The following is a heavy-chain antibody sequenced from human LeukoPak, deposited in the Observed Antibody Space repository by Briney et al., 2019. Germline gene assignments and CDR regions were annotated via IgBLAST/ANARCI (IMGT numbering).Heavy chain of an antibody. D-gene: IGHD2-2*01. CDR3: ARYCSSTSCPTHYYYGMDV. Sequence: PGGSLRLSCAASGFTFSSYSMNWFRQAPGKGLEWVSSISSSSSYIYYADSVKGRFTISRDNAKNSLYLQMNSLRAEDTAVYYCARYCSSTSCPTHYYYGMDVWGQGTTVTVSS. CDR1: GFTFSSYS. CDR2: ISSSSSYI. V-gene: IGHV3-21*01. J-gene: IGHJ6*02.